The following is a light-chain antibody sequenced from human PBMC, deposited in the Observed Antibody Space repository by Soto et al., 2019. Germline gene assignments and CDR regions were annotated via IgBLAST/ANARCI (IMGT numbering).Light chain of an antibody. CDR3: QEYKTAPFI. J-gene: IGKJ3*01. CDR2: AAS. Sequence: DIQMTQSPSSLSAFVGDRVTITCRVSQDISNYLAWYQQKPGRVPTLLIYAASTLRSGVPSRFSGSGSGTDFTLTISSLQPEVVASYYCQEYKTAPFIFGPGTKVDIK. CDR1: QDISNY. V-gene: IGKV1-27*01.